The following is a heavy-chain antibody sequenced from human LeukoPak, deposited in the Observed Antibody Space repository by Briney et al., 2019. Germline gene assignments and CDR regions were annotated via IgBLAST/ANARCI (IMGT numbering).Heavy chain of an antibody. CDR2: INHSGST. D-gene: IGHD3-22*01. J-gene: IGHJ4*02. CDR3: ARDYYYDSSGYYSDY. CDR1: GGSFSGYY. Sequence: PSETLSLTCAVYGGSFSGYYWSWLRQPPGKGLEWIGEINHSGSTYYNPSLKSRVTISVDTSKNQFSLKLSSVTAADTAVYYCARDYYYDSSGYYSDYWGQGTLVTVSS. V-gene: IGHV4-34*01.